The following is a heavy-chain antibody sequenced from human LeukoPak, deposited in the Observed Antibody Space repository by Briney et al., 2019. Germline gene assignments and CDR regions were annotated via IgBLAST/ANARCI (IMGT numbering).Heavy chain of an antibody. J-gene: IGHJ4*02. D-gene: IGHD3-3*01. CDR1: GGSVINTNW. CDR2: VHLDGRT. V-gene: IGHV4-4*02. Sequence: AGTLYLTCGVSGGSVINTNWWTWVRQPPGKGLEWIGEVHLDGRTNYNPSLESRLTMSVDVSENQVSLKLTSVTAADTAVYYCAREGGFYRPLDYSGQGTLVTVPS. CDR3: AREGGFYRPLDY.